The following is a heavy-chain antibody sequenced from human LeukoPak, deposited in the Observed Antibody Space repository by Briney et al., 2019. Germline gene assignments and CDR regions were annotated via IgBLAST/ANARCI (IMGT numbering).Heavy chain of an antibody. J-gene: IGHJ4*02. CDR2: IYYSGST. V-gene: IGHV4-59*01. CDR3: AGSGSYVY. Sequence: SETLSLTCTVSGGSISSYYWSWIRQPPGKGLEWIGYIYYSGSTNYNPSLKSRVTISVDTSKNRFSLKLSSVTAADTAVYYCAGSGSYVYWGQGTLVTVSS. D-gene: IGHD1-26*01. CDR1: GGSISSYY.